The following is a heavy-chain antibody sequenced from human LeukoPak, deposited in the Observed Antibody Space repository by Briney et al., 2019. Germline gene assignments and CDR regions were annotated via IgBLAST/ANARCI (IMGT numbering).Heavy chain of an antibody. Sequence: ASVKVSCKASGGTFSSYAISWVRQAPGQGLEWMGRINPNSGGTNYAQKFQGRVTMTRDTSVSTAYMELSGLRSDDTAVYYCASGSSNFDFWGQGTLVTVSS. J-gene: IGHJ4*02. CDR1: GGTFSSYA. CDR2: INPNSGGT. V-gene: IGHV1-2*06. D-gene: IGHD3-10*01. CDR3: ASGSSNFDF.